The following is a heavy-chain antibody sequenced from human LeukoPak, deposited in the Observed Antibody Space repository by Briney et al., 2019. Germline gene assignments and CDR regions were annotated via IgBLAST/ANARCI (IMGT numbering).Heavy chain of an antibody. J-gene: IGHJ4*02. Sequence: SQTLSLTCTISGGSFSSSSYYWSWIRQPAGKGLEWIGRMYNTGRVTYNPSLESRVTISIDTSNNQFSLKLNSVTAADTAVYCCASGDFDCWGQGTLVTVSS. CDR1: GGSFSSSSYY. CDR3: ASGDFDC. CDR2: MYNTGRV. V-gene: IGHV4-61*02.